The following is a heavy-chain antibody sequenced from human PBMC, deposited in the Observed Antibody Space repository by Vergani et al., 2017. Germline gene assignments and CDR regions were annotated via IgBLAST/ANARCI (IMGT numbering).Heavy chain of an antibody. V-gene: IGHV3-23*01. CDR1: GFTFSSYA. D-gene: IGHD3-10*01. CDR2: ISGSGGRK. J-gene: IGHJ4*02. CDR3: ARDLSLSEHYYGSGSPAEY. Sequence: EVQLLESGGGLVQPGGSLRLSCAASGFTFSSYAMNWVRQAPGKGLEWVSAISGSGGRKHYADSVKGRFTISRDNAKNSLYLQMNSLRAEDTAVYYCARDLSLSEHYYGSGSPAEYWGQGTLVTVSS.